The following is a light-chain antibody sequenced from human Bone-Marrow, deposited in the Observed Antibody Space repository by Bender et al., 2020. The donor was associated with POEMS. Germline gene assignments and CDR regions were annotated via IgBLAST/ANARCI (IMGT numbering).Light chain of an antibody. Sequence: QSALTQPASVSGSPGQSITISCTGTRDDVGLYNLVSWYQQHPGKVPKLLIFGDGQRPSGVSNRFSGSKSGNTASLTISGLQAEDEADYYCCSFADSYTLLFGGGTKLTVL. CDR2: GDG. J-gene: IGLJ3*02. CDR1: RDDVGLYNL. V-gene: IGLV2-23*01. CDR3: CSFADSYTLL.